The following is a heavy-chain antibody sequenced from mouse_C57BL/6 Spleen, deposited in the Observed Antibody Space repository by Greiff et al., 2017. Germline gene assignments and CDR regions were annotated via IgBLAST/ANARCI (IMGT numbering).Heavy chain of an antibody. CDR3: ARRKGYSNYGYAMDY. CDR2: INPNNGGT. CDR1: GYTFTDYN. D-gene: IGHD2-5*01. Sequence: EVQLQQSGPELVKPGASVKIPCKASGYTFTDYNMDWVQQSHGKSLEWIGDINPNNGGTIYNQKFKGKATLTVDKSSSTAYMELRSLTSEDTAVYYCARRKGYSNYGYAMDYWGQGTSVTVSS. V-gene: IGHV1-18*01. J-gene: IGHJ4*01.